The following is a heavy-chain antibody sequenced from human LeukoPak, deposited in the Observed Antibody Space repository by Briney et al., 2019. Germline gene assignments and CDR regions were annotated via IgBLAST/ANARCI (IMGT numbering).Heavy chain of an antibody. CDR2: IYTSGTT. CDR1: GGSISSGNYY. D-gene: IGHD1-26*01. J-gene: IGHJ4*02. V-gene: IGHV4-61*02. Sequence: PSETLSLTCTVSGGSISSGNYYWSWIRQPAGKGLEWIGRIYTSGTTNYNPSLKGRVTISIDTSKNQFSLKLSSVTAADTAVYYCARDRFSGGYNFDYWGQGTLVTVSS. CDR3: ARDRFSGGYNFDY.